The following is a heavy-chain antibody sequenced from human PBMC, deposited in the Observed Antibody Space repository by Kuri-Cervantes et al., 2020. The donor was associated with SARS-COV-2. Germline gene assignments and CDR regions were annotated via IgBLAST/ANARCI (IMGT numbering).Heavy chain of an antibody. V-gene: IGHV3-74*01. CDR2: INEDGRIT. CDR3: AIHYDSSGGGLGY. CDR1: GFSLNTYW. J-gene: IGHJ4*02. Sequence: GGSLRLSCAASGFSLNTYWVHWVRQVPGKGLVWVSRINEDGRITDYADSVRGRFTISRDNAKNTLYLQMNSLRTEDTAVYYCAIHYDSSGGGLGYWGQGTLVTVSS. D-gene: IGHD3-22*01.